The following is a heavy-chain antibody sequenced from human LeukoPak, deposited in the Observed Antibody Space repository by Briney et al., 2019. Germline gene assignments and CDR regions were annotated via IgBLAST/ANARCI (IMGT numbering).Heavy chain of an antibody. CDR3: ARLSYGDYGGDAFDI. V-gene: IGHV5-51*01. CDR2: IYPGDSDT. CDR1: GYSFTSYW. J-gene: IGHJ3*02. D-gene: IGHD4-17*01. Sequence: GESLKISCKASGYSFTSYWIGWVRQMPGKGLEWMGIIYPGDSDTRYSPSFQGQVTISADKSISTAYLQWSSLKASDTAMYYCARLSYGDYGGDAFDIWGQGTMVTVSS.